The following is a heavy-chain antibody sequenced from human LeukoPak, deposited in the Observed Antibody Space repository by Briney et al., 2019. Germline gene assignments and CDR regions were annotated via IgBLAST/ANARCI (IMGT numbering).Heavy chain of an antibody. V-gene: IGHV3-21*01. Sequence: GGSLRLSCAASGFSFSSYNMNWVRQAPGERPEWVSSISSSSTYIYYADSVKGRFTISRDDAKNSLFLQMNSLRAEDTAVYYCVRVWSDCYVTNCYISEYWGQGTLVTVSS. CDR1: GFSFSSYN. D-gene: IGHD3-3*01. CDR2: ISSSSTYI. J-gene: IGHJ4*02. CDR3: VRVWSDCYVTNCYISEY.